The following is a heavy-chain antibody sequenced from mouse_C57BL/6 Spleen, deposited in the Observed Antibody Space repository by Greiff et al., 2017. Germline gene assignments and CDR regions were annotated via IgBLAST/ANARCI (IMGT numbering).Heavy chain of an antibody. CDR2: IDPANGNT. Sequence: EVQLQQSVAELVRPGASVKLSCTASGFNIKNTYMHWVKQRPEQGLEWIGRIDPANGNTKYAPKFQGKATITADTSSHTAYLQLSSLTSEDTAIYYCAGTITTKDYAMDYWGQGTSVTVSS. CDR1: GFNIKNTY. J-gene: IGHJ4*01. CDR3: AGTITTKDYAMDY. D-gene: IGHD1-1*01. V-gene: IGHV14-3*01.